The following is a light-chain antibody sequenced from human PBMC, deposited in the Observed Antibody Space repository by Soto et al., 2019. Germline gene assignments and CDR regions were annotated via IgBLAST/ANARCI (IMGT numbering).Light chain of an antibody. CDR3: SSYTSNSTPL. CDR2: DVS. Sequence: QSVLTQPASVSGSPGRSITISCTGTSSDVGAYNYVSWYQQYPGKAPKLMIYDVSNRPSGVSNRFSGSKSGNTASLTISGLQAEDEADYYCSSYTSNSTPLFGGGTKLTVL. J-gene: IGLJ2*01. V-gene: IGLV2-14*01. CDR1: SSDVGAYNY.